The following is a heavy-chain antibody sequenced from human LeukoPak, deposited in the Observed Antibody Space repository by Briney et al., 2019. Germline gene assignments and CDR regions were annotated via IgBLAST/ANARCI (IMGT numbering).Heavy chain of an antibody. Sequence: PGESLKISCKTSGYTFTSYWIGWVRQMPGKGLEWMGSTYPGDSDTRYSPSFQGQVTISADKSISTAYLQWSSLKASDTAMYYCATKALGLRWHDAFDIWVQGTMVTVSS. D-gene: IGHD4-23*01. CDR2: TYPGDSDT. CDR3: ATKALGLRWHDAFDI. J-gene: IGHJ3*02. V-gene: IGHV5-51*01. CDR1: GYTFTSYW.